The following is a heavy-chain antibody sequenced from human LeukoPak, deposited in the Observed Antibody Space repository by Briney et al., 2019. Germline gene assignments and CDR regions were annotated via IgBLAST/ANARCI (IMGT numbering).Heavy chain of an antibody. CDR1: GGSISSGGYS. CDR2: IYHSGST. Sequence: SETLSLTCAVSGGSISSGGYSWSWIRQPPGKGLEWIGYIYHSGSTYYNPSLKSRVTISVDRSKNQFSLKLSSVTAADTAVYYCARVGPPDNWNDEDDAFDIWGLGTLVTVSS. J-gene: IGHJ3*02. CDR3: ARVGPPDNWNDEDDAFDI. D-gene: IGHD1-20*01. V-gene: IGHV4-30-2*01.